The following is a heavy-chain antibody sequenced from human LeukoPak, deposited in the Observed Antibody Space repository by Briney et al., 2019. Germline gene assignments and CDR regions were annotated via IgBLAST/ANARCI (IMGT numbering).Heavy chain of an antibody. Sequence: GASVKVSCKVSGYTLTELSMHWLRQAPGKGLEWMGGFDPEDGETIYAQKFQGRVTMTEDTSTDTAYMELSSLRSEDTAVYYCATGPPRITIFGVVIKGNYFDYWGQGTLVTVSS. D-gene: IGHD3-3*01. V-gene: IGHV1-24*01. CDR1: GYTLTELS. J-gene: IGHJ4*02. CDR2: FDPEDGET. CDR3: ATGPPRITIFGVVIKGNYFDY.